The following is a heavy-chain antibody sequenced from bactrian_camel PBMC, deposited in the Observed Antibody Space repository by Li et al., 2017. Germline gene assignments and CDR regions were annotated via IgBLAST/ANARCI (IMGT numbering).Heavy chain of an antibody. V-gene: IGHV3S55*01. D-gene: IGHD6*01. CDR1: GYTNSSCT. Sequence: HVQLVESGGGSVQAGGSLKPSCAASGYTNSSCTMGWYRQEAGKERAFVSTIINDGSTVYADSVKGRYTISQDNAKNTVYLQLNSLKAEHTGVYYCAADASTHPQVVAGANCHGQGTQVTVS. CDR2: IINDGST. J-gene: IGHJ4*01.